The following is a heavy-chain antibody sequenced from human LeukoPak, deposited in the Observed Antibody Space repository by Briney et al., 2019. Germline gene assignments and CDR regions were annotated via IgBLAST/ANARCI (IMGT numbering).Heavy chain of an antibody. J-gene: IGHJ5*02. CDR2: ISGSGGST. CDR1: GFTFSSYA. V-gene: IGHV3-23*01. D-gene: IGHD3-9*01. Sequence: GGSLRLSCAASGFTFSSYAMSWVRQAPGKGLEWVSAISGSGGSTYYADSVKGRFTISRDNSKNTLYLQMNSLRAEDTAVYYCTRSNYDILTGYHYNWFDPWGQGTLVTVSS. CDR3: TRSNYDILTGYHYNWFDP.